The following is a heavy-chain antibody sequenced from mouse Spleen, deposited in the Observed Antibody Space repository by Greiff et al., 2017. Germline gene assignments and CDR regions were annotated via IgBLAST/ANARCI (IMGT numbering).Heavy chain of an antibody. Sequence: VQLQQSGAELVRPGASVKLSCTASGFNIKDYYMHWVKQRPEQGLEWIGRIDPEDGDTEYAPKFQGKATMTADTSSNTAYLQLSSLTSEDTAVYYCTTLTGNSSGYVGWFAYWGQGTLVTVSA. CDR2: IDPEDGDT. D-gene: IGHD3-1*01. V-gene: IGHV14-1*01. J-gene: IGHJ3*01. CDR3: TTLTGNSSGYVGWFAY. CDR1: GFNIKDYY.